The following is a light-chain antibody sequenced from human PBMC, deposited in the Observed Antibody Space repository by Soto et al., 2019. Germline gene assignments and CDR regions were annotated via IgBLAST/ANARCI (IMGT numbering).Light chain of an antibody. CDR3: QQLSRYPLT. Sequence: DIQLTQSPSVLSASVGDTVTITCRASQALMNDLAWYQQKPWKAPDLLIYSASTLQSGVPSRFSGSGSETEFSLTIRALQPEDFATYYCQQLSRYPLTFGGGTKVDI. CDR1: QALMND. J-gene: IGKJ4*01. CDR2: SAS. V-gene: IGKV1-9*01.